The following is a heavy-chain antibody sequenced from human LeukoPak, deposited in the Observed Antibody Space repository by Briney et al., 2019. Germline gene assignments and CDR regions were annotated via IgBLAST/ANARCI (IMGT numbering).Heavy chain of an antibody. J-gene: IGHJ4*02. V-gene: IGHV3-23*01. CDR3: AKPYDILTGYYHMGGSAGY. Sequence: GGSLRLSCAASGFTFSSYAMSWVRQAPGKGLEWVSAISGSGGSTYYADSVKGRFTISRDNSKNTLYLQMNSLRAEDTAVYYCAKPYDILTGYYHMGGSAGYWGQGTLVTVSS. D-gene: IGHD3-9*01. CDR1: GFTFSSYA. CDR2: ISGSGGST.